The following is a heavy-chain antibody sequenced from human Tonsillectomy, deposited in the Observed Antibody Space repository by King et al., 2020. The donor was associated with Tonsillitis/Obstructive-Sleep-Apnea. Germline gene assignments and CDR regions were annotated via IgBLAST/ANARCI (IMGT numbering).Heavy chain of an antibody. CDR1: GGSFSGYY. CDR3: ARGAPPFYYYGIDV. CDR2: INHSGST. J-gene: IGHJ6*02. Sequence: QVQLQQWGAGLLKPSETLSLTCAVYGGSFSGYYWSWIRQPPGKGLEWIGEINHSGSTNYNPSLKSRVTISVDTSKNQFSLKLSSVTAADTAVYYCARGAPPFYYYGIDVWGQGTTVTVSS. V-gene: IGHV4-34*01.